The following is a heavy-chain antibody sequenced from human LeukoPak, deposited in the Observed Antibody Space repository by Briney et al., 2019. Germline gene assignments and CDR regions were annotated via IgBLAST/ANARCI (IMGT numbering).Heavy chain of an antibody. CDR1: GFTFSDSY. J-gene: IGHJ4*02. CDR3: ARDHFWSGFDY. Sequence: GGSLRLSCAASGFTFSDSYMTWVRQAPGKGVEWVAYISGSGHDINYSESAKGRFTISRDNAKNSLYLQMNSLRAEDTAVYYCARDHFWSGFDYWGQGTLVTVSS. V-gene: IGHV3-11*04. D-gene: IGHD3-3*02. CDR2: ISGSGHDI.